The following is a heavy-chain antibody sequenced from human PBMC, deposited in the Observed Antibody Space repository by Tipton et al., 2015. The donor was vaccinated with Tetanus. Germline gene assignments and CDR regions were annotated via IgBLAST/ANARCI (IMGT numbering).Heavy chain of an antibody. Sequence: CAASGFDFSNYKINWVRQAPGQALEWVASISSRNTYISYADSVKGRFTISRDNAKSSLYLQMNSLRAEDTAIYYCATGVTLDCWGQGTLVTVSS. J-gene: IGHJ4*02. CDR3: ATGVTLDC. D-gene: IGHD1-14*01. V-gene: IGHV3-21*06. CDR2: ISSRNTYI. CDR1: GFDFSNYK.